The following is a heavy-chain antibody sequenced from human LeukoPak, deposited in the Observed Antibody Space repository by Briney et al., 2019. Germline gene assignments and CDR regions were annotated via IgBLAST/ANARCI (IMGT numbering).Heavy chain of an antibody. Sequence: ASVKVSCKASGYTFTGYYMHWVRQAPGQGLEWMGWINPNSGGTNYAQKFQGRVTMTRDTSISTAYMELSRLRSDDTAVYYCAREVGVVPAARYWGQGNLVTVSS. CDR1: GYTFTGYY. CDR3: AREVGVVPAARY. CDR2: INPNSGGT. V-gene: IGHV1-2*02. D-gene: IGHD2-2*01. J-gene: IGHJ4*02.